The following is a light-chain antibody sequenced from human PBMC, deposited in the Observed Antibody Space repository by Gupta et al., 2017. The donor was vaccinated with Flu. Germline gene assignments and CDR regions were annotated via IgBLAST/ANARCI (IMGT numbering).Light chain of an antibody. CDR1: QSIVNY. CDR3: QHRSNGHRAIP. Sequence: EIVLTQSPATLSLSPGERATLSCRASQSIVNYLAWYRKKPGQAPRLLIYDASTRAEGVPARFSGSGVGTDFNLTISSSEPEDFEVYYCQHRSNGHRAIPFGGGTKVEIK. V-gene: IGKV3-11*01. CDR2: DAS. J-gene: IGKJ4*01.